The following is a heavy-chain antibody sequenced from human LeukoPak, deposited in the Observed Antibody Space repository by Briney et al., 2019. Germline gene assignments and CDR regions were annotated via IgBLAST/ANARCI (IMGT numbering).Heavy chain of an antibody. Sequence: SSVKVSCKASGYTCTSYDINWVRQAAGQGLEWMGWMNPNRGNKGYAQKFQGRVIMTRKTSISTAYMELSSLRSEGTAVYYCARGRALWFGENYFEYWGQGTLVTVSS. J-gene: IGHJ4*02. CDR1: GYTCTSYD. V-gene: IGHV1-8*01. D-gene: IGHD3-10*01. CDR2: MNPNRGNK. CDR3: ARGRALWFGENYFEY.